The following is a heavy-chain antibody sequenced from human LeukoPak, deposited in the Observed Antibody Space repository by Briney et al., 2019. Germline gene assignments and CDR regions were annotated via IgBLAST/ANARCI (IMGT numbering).Heavy chain of an antibody. J-gene: IGHJ3*02. CDR2: ISAYNGNT. D-gene: IGHD1-26*01. V-gene: IGHV1-18*04. Sequence: ASVKVSCKASGYTFTGYYMHWVRQAPGQGLEWMGWISAYNGNTNYAQKLQGRVIMTTDTSTSTAYMELRSLRSDDTAVYYCARVGVGATRAFDIWGQGTMVTVSS. CDR1: GYTFTGYY. CDR3: ARVGVGATRAFDI.